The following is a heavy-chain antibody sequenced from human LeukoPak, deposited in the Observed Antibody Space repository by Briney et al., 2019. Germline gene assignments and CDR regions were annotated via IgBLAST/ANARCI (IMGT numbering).Heavy chain of an antibody. CDR2: MNPNSGNT. Sequence: ASVKVSCKASGYTFTSYDISWVRQATGQGLEWMGWMNPNSGNTGYAQKFQGRVTMTRNTSISTAYMELSSLRSEDTAVYYCARGDIAVAGNLYWGQGTLVTVSS. D-gene: IGHD6-19*01. V-gene: IGHV1-8*01. J-gene: IGHJ4*02. CDR1: GYTFTSYD. CDR3: ARGDIAVAGNLY.